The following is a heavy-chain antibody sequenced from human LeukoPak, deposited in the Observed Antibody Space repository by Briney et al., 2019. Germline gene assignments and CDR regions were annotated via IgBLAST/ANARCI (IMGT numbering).Heavy chain of an antibody. Sequence: PSETLSLTCTVSGGSISSSSYYWGWIRQPPGKGLEWIGSIYYSGSTYYNPSLKSRVTISVDTSKNQFSLKLSSVTAADTAVYYCARRGTYGSGSYYKEGLYYFDYWGQGTLVTVSS. CDR3: ARRGTYGSGSYYKEGLYYFDY. J-gene: IGHJ4*02. D-gene: IGHD3-10*01. CDR1: GGSISSSSYY. CDR2: IYYSGST. V-gene: IGHV4-39*07.